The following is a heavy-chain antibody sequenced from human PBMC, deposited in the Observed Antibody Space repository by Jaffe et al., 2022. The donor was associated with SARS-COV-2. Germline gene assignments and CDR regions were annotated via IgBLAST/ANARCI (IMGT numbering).Heavy chain of an antibody. Sequence: QVQLVESGGGVVQPGRSLRLSCAASGFTFSSYGMHWVRQAPGKGLEWVAVISYDGSNKYYADSVKGRFTISRDNSKNTLYLQMNSLRAEDTAVYYCAKSGAGSSDYYYGMDVWGQGTTVTVSS. D-gene: IGHD1-26*01. J-gene: IGHJ6*02. V-gene: IGHV3-30*18. CDR2: ISYDGSNK. CDR1: GFTFSSYG. CDR3: AKSGAGSSDYYYGMDV.